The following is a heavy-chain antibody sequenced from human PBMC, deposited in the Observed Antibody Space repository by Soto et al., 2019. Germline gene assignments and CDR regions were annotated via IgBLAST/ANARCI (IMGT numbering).Heavy chain of an antibody. CDR2: IIPVFGTA. J-gene: IGHJ4*02. Sequence: SVKVSCKATGGLFSSYAVSWVRQAPGQGLEWVGGIIPVFGTAYYAQKFQDRVTITADESTNTAYMELSSLRSDDTAIYYCARGGSGYVWFNEFWGQGTLVTVSS. CDR1: GGLFSSYA. CDR3: ARGGSGYVWFNEF. V-gene: IGHV1-69*13. D-gene: IGHD3-22*01.